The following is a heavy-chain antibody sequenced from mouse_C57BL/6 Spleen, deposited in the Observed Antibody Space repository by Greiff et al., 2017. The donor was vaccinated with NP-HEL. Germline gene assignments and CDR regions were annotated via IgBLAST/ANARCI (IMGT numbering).Heavy chain of an antibody. CDR1: GYTFTSYW. D-gene: IGHD1-1*02. V-gene: IGHV1-5*01. CDR3: KKSGGAVFDY. J-gene: IGHJ2*01. Sequence: EVKLQESGTVLVRPGASVKMSCKTSGYTFTSYWMHWVKQRPGQGLEWIGAIYPGNSDTSYNQKFKGKATLTAVTSASTAYMELSSLTNEDSADYDCKKSGGAVFDYWGQGTTLTVSS. CDR2: IYPGNSDT.